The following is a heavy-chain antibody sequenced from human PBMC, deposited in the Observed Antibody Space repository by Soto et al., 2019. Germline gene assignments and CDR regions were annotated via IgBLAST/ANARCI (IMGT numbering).Heavy chain of an antibody. D-gene: IGHD3-10*01. J-gene: IGHJ5*02. CDR2: TSHSGTI. V-gene: IGHV4-30-2*01. Sequence: NPXGTMSLSYAVSVGSIGGAVYSWSWVRQPPGGGLEWIGYTSHSGTILYNHSLNTRLTVSLDISNNKFSLTLHSVTAADAAVYYCARAQFYSGSGNYTNLMFDPWGQGTQVTVPS. CDR3: ARAQFYSGSGNYTNLMFDP. CDR1: VGSIGGAVYS.